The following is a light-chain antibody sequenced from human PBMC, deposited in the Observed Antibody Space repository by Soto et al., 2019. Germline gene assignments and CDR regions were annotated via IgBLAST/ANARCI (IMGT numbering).Light chain of an antibody. Sequence: DIVMTQSPLSLPVTPGEPASISCRSSQSLLHSNGYNYLDWYLQKPGQSPQLLIYLGSNRASGVPDRFSGSGSGTDFTLKISRVEAEDVGVHYCMQALQTPHTFGPGTKVDIK. CDR2: LGS. V-gene: IGKV2-28*01. CDR3: MQALQTPHT. CDR1: QSLLHSNGYNY. J-gene: IGKJ3*01.